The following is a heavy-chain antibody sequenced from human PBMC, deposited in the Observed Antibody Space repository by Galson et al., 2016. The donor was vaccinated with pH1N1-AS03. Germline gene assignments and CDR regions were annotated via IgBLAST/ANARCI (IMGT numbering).Heavy chain of an antibody. CDR1: GFIFTHYS. CDR2: MSYEGTTT. J-gene: IGHJ3*02. D-gene: IGHD6-13*01. Sequence: SLRLSCAASGFIFTHYSMHWVRQASGKGLEWVAVMSYEGTTTYYADSVKGRFTISRDNSKNTLYLQMNSLRTEDTALYYCAREEGGFGSNWLQTDAFDIWGQGTMVTVSS. V-gene: IGHV3-30-3*01. CDR3: AREEGGFGSNWLQTDAFDI.